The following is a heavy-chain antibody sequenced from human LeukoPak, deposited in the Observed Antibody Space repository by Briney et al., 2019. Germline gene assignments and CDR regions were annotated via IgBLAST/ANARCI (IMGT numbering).Heavy chain of an antibody. CDR1: GFTVSSNY. CDR2: IYSDGRT. V-gene: IGHV3-53*01. J-gene: IGHJ4*02. Sequence: GGSLRLSCAASGFTVSSNYMSWVRQAPGKGLEWVSIIYSDGRTYYADSVKGRFTISRDNSKNTLYLELNSLRVEDTATFYCAKGQELDDGVFDSWGQGTMVTVSS. D-gene: IGHD1-1*01. CDR3: AKGQELDDGVFDS.